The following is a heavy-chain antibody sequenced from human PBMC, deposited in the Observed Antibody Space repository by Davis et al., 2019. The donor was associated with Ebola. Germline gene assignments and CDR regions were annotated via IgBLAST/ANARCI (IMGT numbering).Heavy chain of an antibody. CDR2: INHSGST. D-gene: IGHD2-2*01. CDR3: ARIVVVPAAMRSRDYYYYGMDV. J-gene: IGHJ6*02. V-gene: IGHV4-34*01. CDR1: GGSFSGYY. Sequence: SETLSLTCAVYGGSFSGYYWSWIRQPPGKGLEWIGEINHSGSTNYNPSLKSRVTISVATSKNQFSLKLSSVTAADTAVYYCARIVVVPAAMRSRDYYYYGMDVWGQGTTVTVSS.